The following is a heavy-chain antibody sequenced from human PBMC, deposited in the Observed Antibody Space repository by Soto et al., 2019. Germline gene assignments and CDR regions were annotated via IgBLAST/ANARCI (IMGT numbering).Heavy chain of an antibody. J-gene: IGHJ4*02. CDR2: ITTDKGKT. V-gene: IGHV1-18*01. CDR1: GYTFTSYG. Sequence: QVQLVQSGPEVKKPGASVKVSCKTSGYTFTSYGITWVRQAPGQGLEWMGWITTDKGKTTYAQKFHGRVTMTTDTPTSTAYMELRSLRAEDTALYYCATSSPAFDYWGQGTLVTVSS. CDR3: ATSSPAFDY.